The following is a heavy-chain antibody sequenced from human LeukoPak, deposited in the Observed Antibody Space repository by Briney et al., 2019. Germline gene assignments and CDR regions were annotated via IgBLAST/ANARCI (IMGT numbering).Heavy chain of an antibody. V-gene: IGHV4-59*13. Sequence: PSETLSLTCTVSGASISSYYWSWIRQPPGKGLDWIGYLYNTRNTYYNPSLKSRVTISVDTSKNQFSLKVSSVTAADTAVYYCAREKNGNEPFDYWGQGTLVTVSS. CDR1: GASISSYY. CDR2: LYNTRNT. D-gene: IGHD4-23*01. J-gene: IGHJ4*02. CDR3: AREKNGNEPFDY.